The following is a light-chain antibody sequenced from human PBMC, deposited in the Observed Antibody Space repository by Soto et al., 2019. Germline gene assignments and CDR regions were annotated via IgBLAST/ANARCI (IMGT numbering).Light chain of an antibody. J-gene: IGKJ2*01. CDR3: QQSYNTPYT. V-gene: IGKV1-39*01. CDR1: QSISYY. Sequence: IQVTQSQSSLSASVGDRVTITCRASQSISYYLNWYQQKPGKAPNLLIYAASRLQSGVPSRFSGSGSGTDFTLTISSLQPDDFATYYCQQSYNTPYTFGQGTKLEIK. CDR2: AAS.